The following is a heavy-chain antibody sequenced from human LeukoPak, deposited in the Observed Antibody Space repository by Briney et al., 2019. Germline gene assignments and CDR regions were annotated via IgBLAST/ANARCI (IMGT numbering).Heavy chain of an antibody. CDR2: INSDGSST. CDR1: GFTFSSDW. D-gene: IGHD1-26*01. CDR3: ERDQRRSYSGSYGD. J-gene: IGHJ4*02. V-gene: IGHV3-74*01. Sequence: GGSLRLSCAASGFTFSSDWMHWVRQAPGKGLWWVSRINSDGSSTSYADSVKGRFTISRDNAKNTLYLQMNSLRAEGMAVYYCERDQRRSYSGSYGDWGQETLVTVSS.